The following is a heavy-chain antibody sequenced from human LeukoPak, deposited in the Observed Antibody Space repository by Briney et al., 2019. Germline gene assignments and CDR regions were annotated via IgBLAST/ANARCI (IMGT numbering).Heavy chain of an antibody. CDR2: ISSSSSYI. J-gene: IGHJ4*02. CDR3: ASSSNWNYFLFDY. Sequence: PGGSLRLSCAASGFTFSSYSMNWVRQAPGKGLEWVSSISSSSSYIYYADSVKGRFTISRDNAKNSLYPQMNSLRAEDTAVYYCASSSNWNYFLFDYWGQGTLVTVSS. D-gene: IGHD1-7*01. CDR1: GFTFSSYS. V-gene: IGHV3-21*01.